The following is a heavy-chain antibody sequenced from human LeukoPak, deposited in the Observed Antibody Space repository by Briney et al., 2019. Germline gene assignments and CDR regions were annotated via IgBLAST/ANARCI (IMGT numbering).Heavy chain of an antibody. D-gene: IGHD5-24*01. CDR1: GGSISNAAYY. Sequence: SETLSFTCTVSGGSISNAAYYWSWIRQHPGKGLEWIGYIYYSGSTYYNPSLKSRVIISVDTSKNQFSLELSSVTAADMAVYYCARVAAATTNPRFDYWGQGTLVTVSS. CDR2: IYYSGST. V-gene: IGHV4-31*03. CDR3: ARVAAATTNPRFDY. J-gene: IGHJ4*02.